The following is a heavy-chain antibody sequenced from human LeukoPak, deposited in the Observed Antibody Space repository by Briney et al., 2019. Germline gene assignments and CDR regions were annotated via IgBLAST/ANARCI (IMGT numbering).Heavy chain of an antibody. CDR2: VSSDGSIK. Sequence: GGSLRLSCVASGFTFSSYGIHWVRQAPGKGLEWVAVVSSDGSIKYNADSVKGRFTISRDTSKNTVYLQMNSLGAEDTAFYYCARGYSSSWLGYFDYWGQGTLVTVSS. CDR1: GFTFSSYG. CDR3: ARGYSSSWLGYFDY. D-gene: IGHD6-13*01. V-gene: IGHV3-30*03. J-gene: IGHJ4*02.